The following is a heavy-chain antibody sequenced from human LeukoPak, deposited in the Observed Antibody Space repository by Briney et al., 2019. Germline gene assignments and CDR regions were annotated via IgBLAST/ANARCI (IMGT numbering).Heavy chain of an antibody. J-gene: IGHJ6*03. D-gene: IGHD6-13*01. CDR2: MHYSGSA. Sequence: PSETLSLTCTVSGGSNSSYYWSWIRQTPGKGLEWIGYMHYSGSANYNPSLKSRVTISVDTSKNQFSLRLSSVTAADTAVYYCARTSSSFRYYYYLDVWGKGTTVTISS. V-gene: IGHV4-59*01. CDR1: GGSNSSYY. CDR3: ARTSSSFRYYYYLDV.